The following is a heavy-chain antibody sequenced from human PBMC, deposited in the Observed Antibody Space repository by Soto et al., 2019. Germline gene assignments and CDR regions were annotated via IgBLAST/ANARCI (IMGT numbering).Heavy chain of an antibody. CDR1: GFTVSNNY. CDR3: AGWGIAVAGTPNDY. D-gene: IGHD6-19*01. J-gene: IGHJ4*02. Sequence: EVQLVESGGGLVQPGGSLRLSCAASGFTVSNNYMSWVRQAPGKGLEWVSVIYSGGSTYYADSVKGRFTISRDNSKNTLYLQMNSLRAEDTAVYYCAGWGIAVAGTPNDYWGQGTLVTVSS. V-gene: IGHV3-66*01. CDR2: IYSGGST.